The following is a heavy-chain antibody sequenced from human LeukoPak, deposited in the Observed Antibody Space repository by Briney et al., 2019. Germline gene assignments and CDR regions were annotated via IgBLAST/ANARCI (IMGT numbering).Heavy chain of an antibody. CDR1: GGSVSSYH. V-gene: IGHV4-59*08. CDR2: TYYSGST. Sequence: SETLSLTCTVSGGSVSSYHWSWIRQPPGKGLEWIAYTYYSGSTKYNPSLKSRVTISLDRSKNQFSLKLRSVTAADTAVYYCARLQVHCGGDCYTRWFDPWGQGTLVTVSS. CDR3: ARLQVHCGGDCYTRWFDP. D-gene: IGHD2-21*02. J-gene: IGHJ5*02.